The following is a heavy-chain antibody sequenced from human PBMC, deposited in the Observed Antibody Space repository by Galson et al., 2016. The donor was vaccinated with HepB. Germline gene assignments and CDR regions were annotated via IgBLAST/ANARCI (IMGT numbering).Heavy chain of an antibody. CDR2: ISANSGST. Sequence: SVKVSCQASGYTLTRNGLSWVRQAPGQGLEWMGWISANSGSTKYAQKLQDRVTMTTDTSTNTAYMGLRSLRSDDTAVYYCARHGSTWSWDYWGQGTLVTVSS. D-gene: IGHD6-13*01. V-gene: IGHV1-18*01. CDR1: GYTLTRNG. CDR3: ARHGSTWSWDY. J-gene: IGHJ4*02.